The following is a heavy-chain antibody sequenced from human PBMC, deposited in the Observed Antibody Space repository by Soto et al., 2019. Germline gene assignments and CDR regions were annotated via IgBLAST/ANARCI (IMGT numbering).Heavy chain of an antibody. CDR2: INPNSGGT. D-gene: IGHD6-19*01. V-gene: IGHV1-2*02. CDR3: ATSGWGDNWFDP. CDR1: GYTFTSYG. Sequence: ASVKVSCTASGYTFTSYGISWVRQAPGQGLEWMGWINPNSGGTNYAQKFQGRVTMTRDTSISTAYMELSRLRSDDTAVYYCATSGWGDNWFDPWGQGTLVTVSS. J-gene: IGHJ5*02.